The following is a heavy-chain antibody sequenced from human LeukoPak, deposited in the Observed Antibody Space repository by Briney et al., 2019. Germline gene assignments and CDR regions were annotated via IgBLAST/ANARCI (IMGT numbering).Heavy chain of an antibody. V-gene: IGHV1-2*02. CDR3: ARVLYHYDILSAAGY. Sequence: GASVKVSCKASGYTFTGYYMHWVRQAPGQGLEWMGWINPNSGGTNYAQKFQGRVTMTRDTSISTAYMELSRLRSDDTAVYYCARVLYHYDILSAAGYWGQGTLVTVSS. CDR1: GYTFTGYY. D-gene: IGHD3-9*01. J-gene: IGHJ4*02. CDR2: INPNSGGT.